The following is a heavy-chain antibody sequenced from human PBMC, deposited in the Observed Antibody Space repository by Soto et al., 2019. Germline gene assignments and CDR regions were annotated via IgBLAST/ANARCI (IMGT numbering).Heavy chain of an antibody. CDR3: AQSPSCGYLEMLFDY. D-gene: IGHD5-18*01. J-gene: IGHJ4*02. Sequence: QVTLRDSVPTLVNPTQNLTLTCTFSGLSLSTTGVGVGWFRPPPGKAVEGLALIYWDDDKGYSPSLKSRLTNTKDTSKNQVVLTMTNMDTVDTATYYCAQSPSCGYLEMLFDYWGQGTLVPVSS. CDR1: GLSLSTTGVG. CDR2: IYWDDDK. V-gene: IGHV2-5*02.